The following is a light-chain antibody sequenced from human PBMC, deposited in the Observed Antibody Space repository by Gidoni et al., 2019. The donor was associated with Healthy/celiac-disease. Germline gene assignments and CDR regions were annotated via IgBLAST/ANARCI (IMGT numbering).Light chain of an antibody. CDR1: SSNLGSNT. V-gene: IGLV1-44*01. CDR2: GNN. J-gene: IGLJ2*01. Sequence: QSVLTQPHSASGTPGQRVTIPCSGSSSNLGSNTVNWYQQLPGTAPKLLIYGNNQRPSGVPDRFSGSKSGTSASLAISGLQSEDEADYYCAAWDDSLNGVVFGGGTKLTVL. CDR3: AAWDDSLNGVV.